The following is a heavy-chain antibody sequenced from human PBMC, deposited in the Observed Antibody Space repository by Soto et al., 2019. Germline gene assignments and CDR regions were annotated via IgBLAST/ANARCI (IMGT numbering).Heavy chain of an antibody. D-gene: IGHD1-26*01. CDR1: GFTFTSSA. CDR2: IVVGSGNT. CDR3: ARQGSGSHPYYYGMDV. Sequence: AVKLSCKASGFTFTSSAVQWVRQALGQRLEWIGWIVVGSGNTNYAQKFQERVTITRDMSTSTAYMELSSLRSEDTAVYYCARQGSGSHPYYYGMDVWGQGTTVTVSS. V-gene: IGHV1-58*01. J-gene: IGHJ6*02.